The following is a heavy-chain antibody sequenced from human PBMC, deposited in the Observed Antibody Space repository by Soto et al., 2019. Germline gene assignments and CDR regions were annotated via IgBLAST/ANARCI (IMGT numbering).Heavy chain of an antibody. V-gene: IGHV4-34*01. Sequence: SETLSLTCAVYGGSFSGYYWSWIRQPPGKGLEWHGEINHSGSTNDNPTLKSRVTISVDTSKNQFSLKLSSVTAADTAVYYCARGRPGDYVWGSYRYEFWFDPWGQGTLVTVAS. CDR1: GGSFSGYY. CDR2: INHSGST. CDR3: ARGRPGDYVWGSYRYEFWFDP. D-gene: IGHD3-16*02. J-gene: IGHJ5*02.